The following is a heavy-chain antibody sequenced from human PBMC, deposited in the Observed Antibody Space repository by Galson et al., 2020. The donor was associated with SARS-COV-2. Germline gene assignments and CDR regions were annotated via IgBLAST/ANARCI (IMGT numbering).Heavy chain of an antibody. V-gene: IGHV3-23*01. Sequence: GGSLRLSCAASGFTFRSYDMAWVRRAPGKGLEWVSAISSSGGTTYYANSVKGRFTISRDNFENTLYLQMNSLRVDDAAVYYCARWDNTGPLSYWGQGTLVTVSS. CDR1: GFTFRSYD. D-gene: IGHD1-1*01. CDR3: ARWDNTGPLSY. CDR2: ISSSGGTT. J-gene: IGHJ4*02.